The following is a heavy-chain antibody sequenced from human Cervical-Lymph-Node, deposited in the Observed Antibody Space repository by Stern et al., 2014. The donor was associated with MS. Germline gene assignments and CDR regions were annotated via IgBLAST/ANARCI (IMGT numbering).Heavy chain of an antibody. Sequence: DVQLVESGGGLVQPGGSLRLSCVASGFTFNTYVMTWVRQAPGKGPEWVSSISGSARTTYYADSVKGRFTISRDNSKNTVFLQMNNLRVEDTAVYYCATSGPWGQGTLVTVSS. CDR3: ATSGP. D-gene: IGHD3-10*01. CDR1: GFTFNTYV. V-gene: IGHV3-23*04. CDR2: ISGSARTT. J-gene: IGHJ5*02.